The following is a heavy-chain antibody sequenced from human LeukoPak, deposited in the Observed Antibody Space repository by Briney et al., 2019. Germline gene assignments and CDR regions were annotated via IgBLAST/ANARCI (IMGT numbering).Heavy chain of an antibody. J-gene: IGHJ4*02. Sequence: PSETLSLTCTVSGGSISSYYWSWIRQPPGKGLEWIGYIHYSGSTNYNPSLKSRVTISVDTSKNQFSLKLSSVTAADTAVYYCAATNYGGWLQFFDYWGQGTLVTVSS. V-gene: IGHV4-59*08. CDR3: AATNYGGWLQFFDY. D-gene: IGHD5-12*01. CDR2: IHYSGST. CDR1: GGSISSYY.